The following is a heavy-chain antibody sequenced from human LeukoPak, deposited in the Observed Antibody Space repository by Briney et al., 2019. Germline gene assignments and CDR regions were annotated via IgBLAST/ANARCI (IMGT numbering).Heavy chain of an antibody. CDR3: ARRTGVTSFDY. J-gene: IGHJ4*02. D-gene: IGHD3-3*01. CDR1: RYSFTNYW. V-gene: IGHV5-51*03. Sequence: GESLKISRINSRYSFTNYWIGWVRQMPRKGLEWMGIIYPGDSDTRYSPSFQGQVIISANNTINTAYQQWSSLKAADAAMYYCARRTGVTSFDYWGQGTLVTVSS. CDR2: IYPGDSDT.